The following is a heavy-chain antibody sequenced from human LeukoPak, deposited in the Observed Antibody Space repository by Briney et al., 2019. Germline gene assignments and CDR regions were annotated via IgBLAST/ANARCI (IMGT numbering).Heavy chain of an antibody. D-gene: IGHD6-13*01. CDR2: IYYSGST. J-gene: IGHJ5*02. Sequence: SETLSLTCTVSGGSISSSSYYWGWIRQPPGKGLEWIGSIYYSGSTHYNPSLKSRVTISVDTSKNQFSLKLSSVTAADTAVYYCARGIAAAGTFWFDPWGQGTLVTVSS. CDR1: GGSISSSSYY. CDR3: ARGIAAAGTFWFDP. V-gene: IGHV4-39*07.